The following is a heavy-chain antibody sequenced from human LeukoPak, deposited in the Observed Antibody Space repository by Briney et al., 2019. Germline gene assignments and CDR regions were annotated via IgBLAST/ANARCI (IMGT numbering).Heavy chain of an antibody. CDR1: VYTFTSYY. CDR3: ARYGFSSVWQGGWHAFDI. J-gene: IGHJ3*02. CDR2: IHPTVGDT. Sequence: SVKVSCKVSVYTFTSYYLHCVRQAPGPGRGWMGIIHPTVGDTTYAQKFQGRVAMTRDMSTGTVYMDLSSLRSEDTAVYYCARYGFSSVWQGGWHAFDIWGQGKTVTVSS. V-gene: IGHV1-46*01. D-gene: IGHD6-25*01.